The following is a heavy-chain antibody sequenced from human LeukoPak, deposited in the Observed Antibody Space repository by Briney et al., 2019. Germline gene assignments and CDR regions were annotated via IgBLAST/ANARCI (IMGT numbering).Heavy chain of an antibody. CDR2: IYYSGST. CDR3: ARESFVWFDP. J-gene: IGHJ5*02. CDR1: GGSISSSSYY. V-gene: IGHV4-39*07. Sequence: SEALSLTCTVSGGSISSSSYYWGWIRQPPGKGLEWIGSIYYSGSTYYNPSLKSRVTISVDTSKNQFSLKLSSVTAADTAVYYCARESFVWFDPWGQGTLVTVSS.